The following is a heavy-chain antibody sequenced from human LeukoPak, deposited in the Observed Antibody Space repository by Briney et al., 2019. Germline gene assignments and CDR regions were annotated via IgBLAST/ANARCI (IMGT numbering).Heavy chain of an antibody. V-gene: IGHV4-34*01. Sequence: SETLSLTCAVSGGSFSNYYWSWIRQPPGKGLEWIGEINNSGRTNYNPSLMSRVTVSVDTSKNQFSLRLTSVTATDTAVYYCARRWNYGRYYYIDVWGNGATVSVSS. J-gene: IGHJ6*03. D-gene: IGHD1-7*01. CDR1: GGSFSNYY. CDR2: INNSGRT. CDR3: ARRWNYGRYYYIDV.